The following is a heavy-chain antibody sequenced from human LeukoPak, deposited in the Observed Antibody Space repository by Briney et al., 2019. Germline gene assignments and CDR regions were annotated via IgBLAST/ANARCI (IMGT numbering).Heavy chain of an antibody. CDR1: GLAFSAYK. Sequence: GGSLRLSCAASGLAFSAYKMHWVRQAPRKGLVWVSRISTDGYTTDYADFVQGRFTASRDNTKNTWSLEMNSLRAEDTAVYYCVVGGSPGYWGQGILVTVSS. CDR3: VVGGSPGY. CDR2: ISTDGYTT. J-gene: IGHJ4*02. V-gene: IGHV3-74*01. D-gene: IGHD2-15*01.